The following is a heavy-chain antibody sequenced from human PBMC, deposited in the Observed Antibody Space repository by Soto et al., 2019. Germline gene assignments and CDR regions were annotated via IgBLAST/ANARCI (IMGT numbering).Heavy chain of an antibody. CDR3: ATRGIVGPIY. D-gene: IGHD1-26*01. CDR1: DGSINNGDW. Sequence: QVQLLESGTGLVEPSGTLSLTCNVYDGSINNGDWCSWVRQPPGKGLEWIGEVYHNGNTNYNASLKSRVTVSVDKSRNQFSLRLTSVTPADTAVYYCATRGIVGPIYWGQGTLVTVSS. V-gene: IGHV4-4*02. CDR2: VYHNGNT. J-gene: IGHJ4*02.